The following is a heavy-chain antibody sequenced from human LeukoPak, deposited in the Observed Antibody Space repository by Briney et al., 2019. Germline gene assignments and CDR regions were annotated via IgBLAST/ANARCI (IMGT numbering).Heavy chain of an antibody. D-gene: IGHD2-2*01. V-gene: IGHV1-2*04. J-gene: IGHJ4*02. Sequence: ASVKVSCKASGYTFTSYDFNWVRQATGQGLEWMGWINPNSGGTNYAQKFQGWVTMTRDASISTAYMELNRLRSDDTAVYYCARGTRSVVVVPAASLDYWGQGTLVTVSS. CDR2: INPNSGGT. CDR3: ARGTRSVVVVPAASLDY. CDR1: GYTFTSYD.